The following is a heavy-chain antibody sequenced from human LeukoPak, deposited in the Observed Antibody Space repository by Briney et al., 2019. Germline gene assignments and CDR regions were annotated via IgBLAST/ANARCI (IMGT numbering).Heavy chain of an antibody. J-gene: IGHJ4*02. Sequence: GGSLRLSCAASGFTFSSYAMHWVRQAPGKGLEWVSAISGSGGSTYYADSVKGRFTISRDNSKNTLYLQMNSLRAEDTAVYYCARAPYYYDSSGYFDYWGQGTLVTVSS. V-gene: IGHV3-23*01. CDR3: ARAPYYYDSSGYFDY. CDR2: ISGSGGST. D-gene: IGHD3-22*01. CDR1: GFTFSSYA.